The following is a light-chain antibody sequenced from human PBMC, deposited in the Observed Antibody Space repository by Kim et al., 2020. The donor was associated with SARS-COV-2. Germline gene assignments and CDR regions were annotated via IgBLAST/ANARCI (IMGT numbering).Light chain of an antibody. Sequence: QSALTQPASVSGSPGQSITISCTGTSSDAGGYNYVSWYQQHPGKAPKLMIYDVSKRPSGVSNRFSGSKSGNTASLTISGLQAEDEADYYCSSYTSSSTFPYVFGTGTKVTVL. J-gene: IGLJ1*01. CDR3: SSYTSSSTFPYV. V-gene: IGLV2-14*01. CDR2: DVS. CDR1: SSDAGGYNY.